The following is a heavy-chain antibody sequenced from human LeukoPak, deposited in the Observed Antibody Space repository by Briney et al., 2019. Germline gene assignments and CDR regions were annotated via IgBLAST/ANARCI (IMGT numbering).Heavy chain of an antibody. J-gene: IGHJ5*02. CDR3: AREGLLTAAGPAPFDP. D-gene: IGHD6-13*01. V-gene: IGHV4-30-2*01. CDR1: GGSISSGGYY. Sequence: PSETLPLTCTVSGGSISSGGYYWSWLRQPPGQGLEWIGYIYHSGSTYYNPYLKSRVTISVDRSKNQFSLKLSSVTAADTAVYYCAREGLLTAAGPAPFDPWGQGTLVTVSS. CDR2: IYHSGST.